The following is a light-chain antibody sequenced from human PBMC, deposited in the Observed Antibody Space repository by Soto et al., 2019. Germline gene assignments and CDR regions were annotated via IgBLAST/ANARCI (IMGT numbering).Light chain of an antibody. V-gene: IGLV1-40*01. CDR2: ANN. CDR3: QSYDSSLSGWGV. J-gene: IGLJ3*02. CDR1: SSNIGAGYH. Sequence: QSVLTQPPSVSGAPGQRVTISCTGSSSNIGAGYHVHWYQQLPGTAPKILIYANNNRPSGVPDRFSGSKSGTSASLAITGLQAEDEADYFCQSYDSSLSGWGVFGGGTKLTVL.